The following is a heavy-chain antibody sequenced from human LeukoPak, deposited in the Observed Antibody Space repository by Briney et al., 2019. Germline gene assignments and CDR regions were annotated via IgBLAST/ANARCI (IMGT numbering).Heavy chain of an antibody. J-gene: IGHJ6*03. CDR3: ARQLPPDLEQLGSYMDV. CDR2: IYPGDSDT. Sequence: GESLKISCKGSGYSFTSYWIGWVRQMPGKGLEWMGIIYPGDSDTRYSPSFQGQVTISADKSIGTAYLQWSSLKASDTAMYYCARQLPPDLEQLGSYMDVWGKGTTVTVSS. CDR1: GYSFTSYW. V-gene: IGHV5-51*01. D-gene: IGHD6-6*01.